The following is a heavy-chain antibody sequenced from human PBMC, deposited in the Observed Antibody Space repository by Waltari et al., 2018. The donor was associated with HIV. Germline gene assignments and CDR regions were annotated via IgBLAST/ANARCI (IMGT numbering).Heavy chain of an antibody. CDR1: GGSINSGSYY. V-gene: IGHV4-61*02. J-gene: IGHJ6*02. CDR2: LSTSGST. CDR3: SRTSSGSDYYYEVDV. Sequence: QVHLQESGPGLVKTSQTLSLTCTVSGGSINSGSYYWNWIRQPAGRGLEWIGRLSTSGSTNYNPYLKSRVTMTVDTSKNQFSLRLTSVTASDTAIYYCSRTSSGSDYYYEVDVWGQGTTVTVS. D-gene: IGHD3-3*01.